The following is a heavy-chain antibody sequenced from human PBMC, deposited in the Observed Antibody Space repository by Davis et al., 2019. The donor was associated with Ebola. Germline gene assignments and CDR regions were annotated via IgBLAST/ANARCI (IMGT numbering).Heavy chain of an antibody. CDR3: AKEAQGVIIGAFDI. J-gene: IGHJ3*02. V-gene: IGHV3-9*01. D-gene: IGHD3-10*01. CDR1: GFTFEDHA. CDR2: ISWNSDSL. Sequence: PGGSLRLSCEGSGFTFEDHAIHWVRQPPGEGLEWVSGISWNSDSLGYADSVKGRFTISRDNAKNSLYLQMNSLRAEDTALYYCAKEAQGVIIGAFDIWGQGTMVTVSS.